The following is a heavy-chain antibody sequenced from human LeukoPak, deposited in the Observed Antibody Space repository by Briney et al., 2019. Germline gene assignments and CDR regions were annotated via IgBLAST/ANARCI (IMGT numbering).Heavy chain of an antibody. CDR2: VSRSGGV. CDR3: AGGDGWKLHDY. J-gene: IGHJ4*02. CDR1: DDSVTTSY. V-gene: IGHV4-4*07. Sequence: SETLSLTCTVSDDSVTTSYWSWLRQSAGKELEWIGRVSRSGGVLYNSAFRSRFTLSVDTSNHQFSLAVSGVTAAGTAVYYRAGGDGWKLHDYWGERNQVTVSS. D-gene: IGHD4-23*01.